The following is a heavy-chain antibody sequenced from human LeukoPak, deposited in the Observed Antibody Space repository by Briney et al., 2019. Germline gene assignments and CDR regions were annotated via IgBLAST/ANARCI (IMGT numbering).Heavy chain of an antibody. Sequence: SETLSLTCTVSGGSISSYYWSWIRQPPGKGLEWIGYIYYSGSTNYNPSLKSRVTISVDTSKNQFSLKLSSVTAADTAVYYCARDGSMNYYYMDVWGKGTTVTVSS. CDR1: GGSISSYY. CDR3: ARDGSMNYYYMDV. V-gene: IGHV4-59*12. J-gene: IGHJ6*03. CDR2: IYYSGST. D-gene: IGHD2-15*01.